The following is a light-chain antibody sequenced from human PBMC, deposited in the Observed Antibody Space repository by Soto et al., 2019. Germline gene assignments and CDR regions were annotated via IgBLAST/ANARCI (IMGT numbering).Light chain of an antibody. CDR1: QSVSSN. CDR3: QQRTTWPSFT. V-gene: IGKV3-15*01. J-gene: IGKJ3*01. Sequence: EIVMTQSPATLSVSPGERATLSCRASQSVSSNLAWYQQKPGQAPRLLIYGASTRATGIPARFSGSGSGTEFTLTISSLQSEDFAVYYCQQRTTWPSFTFGPGTKVDIK. CDR2: GAS.